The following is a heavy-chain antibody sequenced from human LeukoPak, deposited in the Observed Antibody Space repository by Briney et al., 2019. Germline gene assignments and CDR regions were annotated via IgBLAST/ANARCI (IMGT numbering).Heavy chain of an antibody. V-gene: IGHV3-23*01. CDR2: ISGSGAIT. D-gene: IGHD3-10*01. Sequence: PGGSLRLSCAVSGFTYSSYAMSWVRRAPGKGLEWVSGISGSGAITYYADSVKGRFTISRDNSKSTLSLQMNSLRAEDTAVYYCARGNYYGMDVWGQGTTVTVSS. CDR3: ARGNYYGMDV. CDR1: GFTYSSYA. J-gene: IGHJ6*02.